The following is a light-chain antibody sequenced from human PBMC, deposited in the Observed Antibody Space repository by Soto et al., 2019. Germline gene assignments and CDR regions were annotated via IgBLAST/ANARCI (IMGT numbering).Light chain of an antibody. CDR3: CSYAGSSTVV. V-gene: IGLV2-23*02. CDR1: SSDVGSYNL. CDR2: EVS. J-gene: IGLJ2*01. Sequence: QSALTQPASVSGSPGQSITISCTGTSSDVGSYNLVSWYQQHPGKAPKLMIYEVSKRPSGVSNRFSGSESGNTASLTISGLQAEDEADYYCCSYAGSSTVVFGGGTQLTVL.